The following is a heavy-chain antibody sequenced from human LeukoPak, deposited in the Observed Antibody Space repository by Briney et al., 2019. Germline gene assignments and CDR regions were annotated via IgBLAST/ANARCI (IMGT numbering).Heavy chain of an antibody. J-gene: IGHJ6*03. CDR1: GFTFSSYA. CDR3: VKFRGIQHYNYHMDV. Sequence: GSLRLSCAASGFTFSSYAMSWVRQAPGKGLECDSGLTGSGGNTYYADSVKGRFTISRDNSKNTLSLQMNSLRAEDAAVYYCVKFRGIQHYNYHMDVWGKGTTVTVSS. CDR2: LTGSGGNT. D-gene: IGHD3-10*01. V-gene: IGHV3-23*01.